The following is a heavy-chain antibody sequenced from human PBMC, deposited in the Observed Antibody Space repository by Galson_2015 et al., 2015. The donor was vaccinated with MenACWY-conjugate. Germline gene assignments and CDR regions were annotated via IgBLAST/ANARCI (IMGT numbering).Heavy chain of an antibody. D-gene: IGHD5-18*01. CDR2: INAGNGNT. CDR3: ASEGTAMVTDPFYGMDV. V-gene: IGHV1-3*01. J-gene: IGHJ6*02. CDR1: GYTFTSYA. Sequence: SVKVSCKASGYTFTSYAMHWVRQAPGQGLEWMGWINAGNGNTKYSQKFQGRVAITRDTSASTGYMELSSLRSEDTAVYYCASEGTAMVTDPFYGMDVWGPGTTVTVSS.